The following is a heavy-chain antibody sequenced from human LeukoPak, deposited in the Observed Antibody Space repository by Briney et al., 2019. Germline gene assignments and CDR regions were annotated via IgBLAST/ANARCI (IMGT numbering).Heavy chain of an antibody. CDR3: ARDPRAGWLHHALDY. J-gene: IGHJ4*02. CDR2: ISYDGFNK. Sequence: GGSLRLSCAASGFTFSSYAMHWVRQAPGKGLEWVAVISYDGFNKYYADSVKGRFTISRDYSKNTLYLQMNSLRAEDTAVYYCARDPRAGWLHHALDYWGQGTLVTVSS. D-gene: IGHD5-24*01. CDR1: GFTFSSYA. V-gene: IGHV3-30*04.